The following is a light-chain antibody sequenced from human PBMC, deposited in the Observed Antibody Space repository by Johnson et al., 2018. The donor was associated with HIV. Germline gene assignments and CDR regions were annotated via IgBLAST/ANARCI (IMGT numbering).Light chain of an antibody. J-gene: IGLJ1*01. CDR1: SSNIGNNY. CDR3: GTWDSSLSAVV. Sequence: QSVLTQPPSVSAAPGQKVTISCSGSSSNIGNNYVSWYQQLPGTAPTLLIYDNNKRPSGIPDRFSGSKSGTSATLGITGLQTGDEADYYCGTWDSSLSAVVFGTGTKVTVL. V-gene: IGLV1-51*01. CDR2: DNN.